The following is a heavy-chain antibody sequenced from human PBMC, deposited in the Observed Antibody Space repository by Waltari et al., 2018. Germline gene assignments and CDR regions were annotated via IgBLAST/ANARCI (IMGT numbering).Heavy chain of an antibody. CDR3: SRGFCTNGVCQGGIDY. J-gene: IGHJ4*02. Sequence: EVQLVESGGGLVKPGGSLRLSCASSGFTFSSYTMNWVRQAPGKGLVWVSSISIRSSYIYDADSVKGRFTISRDNAKNSLYLQMNSLRAEDTAVYYCSRGFCTNGVCQGGIDYWGQGTLVTVSS. CDR2: ISIRSSYI. CDR1: GFTFSSYT. D-gene: IGHD2-8*01. V-gene: IGHV3-21*01.